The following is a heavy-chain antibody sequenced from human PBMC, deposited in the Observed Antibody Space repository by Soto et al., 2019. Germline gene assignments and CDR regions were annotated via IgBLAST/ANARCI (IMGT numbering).Heavy chain of an antibody. D-gene: IGHD2-15*01. CDR3: VKANDNLLVEGGTFDM. V-gene: IGHV3-9*01. CDR2: VNWSGGST. J-gene: IGHJ3*02. CDR1: GFTFDDFA. Sequence: RRSCADSGFTFDDFAMHWVRQHPGKGLEGVSGVNWSGGSTAYSESVKGRFTISRDSAKNSLFLEMNSLRAEDTALYYCVKANDNLLVEGGTFDMWGHGTMVTVS.